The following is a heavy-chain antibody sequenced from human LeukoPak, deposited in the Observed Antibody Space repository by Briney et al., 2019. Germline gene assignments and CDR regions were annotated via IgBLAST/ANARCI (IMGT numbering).Heavy chain of an antibody. J-gene: IGHJ4*02. V-gene: IGHV3-23*01. D-gene: IGHD6-25*01. CDR3: AKSRAPLRAALDY. Sequence: GGSLRLSCAASGFTFSSYAMSWVRQVPGKGLEWVSAISGSGGSTYYADSVKGRFTISRDNSKNTLYLQMNSLRAEDTAVYYCAKSRAPLRAALDYWGQGTLVTVSS. CDR1: GFTFSSYA. CDR2: ISGSGGST.